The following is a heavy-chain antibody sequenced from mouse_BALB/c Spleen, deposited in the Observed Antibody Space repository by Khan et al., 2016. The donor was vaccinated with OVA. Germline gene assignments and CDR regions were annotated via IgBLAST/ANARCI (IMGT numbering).Heavy chain of an antibody. Sequence: VQLQQSGPGLVKPSQSLSLTCTVTGYSITSDYAWNWIRQFPGNKLEWMGYISYSGRTSYNPSLKSRISITRDTSKNQFFLQLNSVTTEDTATYYCARSVTITTVVATDFDYWGHGTTLTVSS. J-gene: IGHJ2*01. CDR1: GYSITSDYA. D-gene: IGHD1-1*01. CDR2: ISYSGRT. CDR3: ARSVTITTVVATDFDY. V-gene: IGHV3-2*02.